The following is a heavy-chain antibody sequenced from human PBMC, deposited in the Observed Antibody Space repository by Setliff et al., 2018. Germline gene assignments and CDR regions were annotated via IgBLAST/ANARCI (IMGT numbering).Heavy chain of an antibody. V-gene: IGHV4-59*01. CDR1: GDSINNFY. J-gene: IGHJ3*01. Sequence: PSETLSLTCSVSGDSINNFYWNWIRQSPGTGLEWIGYIFSDGTTYYNPPLKSRVAMSVDTSKKQFSLSLSAVTAADTAKYYCARAPLDYSSRAFAFWGQGTMVTVS. D-gene: IGHD2-15*01. CDR3: ARAPLDYSSRAFAF. CDR2: IFSDGTT.